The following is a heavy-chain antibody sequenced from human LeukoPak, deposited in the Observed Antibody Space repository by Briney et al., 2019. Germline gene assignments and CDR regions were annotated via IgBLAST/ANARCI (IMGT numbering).Heavy chain of an antibody. Sequence: ASVKVSCKASGYTFTDYYLHWVRQAPGQGLEWMGWVDSNSGGADYAQKFQGRVTMTRVTSISTVYMELRRLRSDDTAVYFCARGEGGNNYYISDYWGQGTLVTVSS. D-gene: IGHD1-26*01. J-gene: IGHJ4*02. V-gene: IGHV1-2*02. CDR2: VDSNSGGA. CDR1: GYTFTDYY. CDR3: ARGEGGNNYYISDY.